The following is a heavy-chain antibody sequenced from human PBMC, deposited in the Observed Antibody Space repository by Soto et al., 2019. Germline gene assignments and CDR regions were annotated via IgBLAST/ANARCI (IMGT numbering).Heavy chain of an antibody. V-gene: IGHV3-23*01. D-gene: IGHD2-2*01. CDR3: AREDSIIIPAVSDF. CDR2: ISGSGGNT. CDR1: GFTFSSYA. Sequence: GGSLRLSCAVSGFTFSSYAMNWVRQAPGKGLEWVSDISGSGGNTYYADSVKGRFTISRDNSKNMLYLQMNSLRAEDTAVYYCAREDSIIIPAVSDFWGQGTLVTVSS. J-gene: IGHJ4*02.